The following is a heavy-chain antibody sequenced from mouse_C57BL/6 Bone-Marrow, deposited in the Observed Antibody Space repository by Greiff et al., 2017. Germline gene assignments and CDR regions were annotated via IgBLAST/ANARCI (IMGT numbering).Heavy chain of an antibody. D-gene: IGHD2-5*01. CDR3: ARIPTIVTYYAMDY. CDR2: IWSGGST. Sequence: QVQLQQPGPGLVQPSQSLSITCTVSGFSLTSYGVHWVRQSPGQGLEWLGVIWSGGSTDYNAAFISRLGICNDNSTCQVFFKMNSMQADDTAIYYCARIPTIVTYYAMDYWGQGTSVTVSS. V-gene: IGHV2-2*01. J-gene: IGHJ4*01. CDR1: GFSLTSYG.